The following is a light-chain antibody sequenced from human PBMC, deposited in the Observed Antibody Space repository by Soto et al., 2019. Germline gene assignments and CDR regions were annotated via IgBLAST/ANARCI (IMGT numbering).Light chain of an antibody. CDR3: QKYNNWPRT. CDR2: GAS. CDR1: QSVTTN. Sequence: VMTQSPATLSVSAGDRATLSCRASQSVTTNLAWYQRKPGQAPRLLIYGASTRATDIPDRLSGSGSGTEFTLTISSLQSEDFAVYYCQKYNNWPRTFGQGTKVDIK. J-gene: IGKJ1*01. V-gene: IGKV3-15*01.